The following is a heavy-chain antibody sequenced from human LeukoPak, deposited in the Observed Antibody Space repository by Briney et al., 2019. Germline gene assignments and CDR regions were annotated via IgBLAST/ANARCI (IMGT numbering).Heavy chain of an antibody. CDR2: INPNSGGT. D-gene: IGHD6-13*01. CDR3: ARERGPKQLGYFFDY. J-gene: IGHJ4*02. CDR1: GYTFTGYY. Sequence: ASGKVSCKASGYTFTGYYMHWVRQAPGQGREWMGWINPNSGGTNYAQKFQGRVTMTRDTSISTAYMELSRLRSDDTAVYYCARERGPKQLGYFFDYWGQGTLVTVSS. V-gene: IGHV1-2*02.